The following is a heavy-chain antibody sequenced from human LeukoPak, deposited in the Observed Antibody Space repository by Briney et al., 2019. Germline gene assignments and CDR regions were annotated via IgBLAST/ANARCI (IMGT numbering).Heavy chain of an antibody. V-gene: IGHV1-18*01. J-gene: IGHJ4*02. D-gene: IGHD3-10*01. CDR2: ISGYNGHT. Sequence: ASVKVSCKASGYTFSRYGISWVRQAPGQGLEWMGWISGYNGHTKYAQKVQGRVTMSTGTSTSTVYMELRSLISDDTGVYYCARGQTNRLLWVGELVSNINPFDYWGQGTLVTVSS. CDR1: GYTFSRYG. CDR3: ARGQTNRLLWVGELVSNINPFDY.